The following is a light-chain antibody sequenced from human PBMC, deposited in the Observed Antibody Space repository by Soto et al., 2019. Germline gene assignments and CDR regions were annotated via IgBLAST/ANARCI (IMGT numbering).Light chain of an antibody. Sequence: EIVMTQSPATLSVSPGERATLSCRASQSISSNLAWYQQKPGQAPRLLIYGASTRATGIPARFSGSGSGTDFTLTISSLQSADFAVYYCQQYHNWPPLTFGGGTKVEI. J-gene: IGKJ4*01. CDR2: GAS. CDR1: QSISSN. CDR3: QQYHNWPPLT. V-gene: IGKV3-15*01.